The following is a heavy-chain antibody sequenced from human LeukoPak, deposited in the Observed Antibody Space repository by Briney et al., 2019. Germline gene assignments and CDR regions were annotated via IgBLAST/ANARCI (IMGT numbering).Heavy chain of an antibody. CDR3: AKGRTIMVRFLIDY. CDR1: GFTFSSYS. CDR2: ISSSSSTI. J-gene: IGHJ4*02. D-gene: IGHD5-24*01. V-gene: IGHV3-48*01. Sequence: GGSLRLSCAASGFTFSSYSMNWVRQAPGKGLEWVSYISSSSSTIYYADSAKGRFTISRDNSKNTLYLQMNSLRVEVTAVYYCAKGRTIMVRFLIDYWGQGTLVTVSS.